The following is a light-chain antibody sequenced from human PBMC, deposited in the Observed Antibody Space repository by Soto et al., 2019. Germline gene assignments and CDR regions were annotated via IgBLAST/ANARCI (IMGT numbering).Light chain of an antibody. Sequence: DIQMTQSPSTLSASVGDRVTITCRASQSISSWLAWYQQKPGKAPKLLIYDAFSLESGVPSRFSGSGSGTEFTLTISSLQPDDCATYYCQQYNSYPRTFGQGTKVEIK. CDR2: DAF. CDR1: QSISSW. V-gene: IGKV1-5*01. J-gene: IGKJ1*01. CDR3: QQYNSYPRT.